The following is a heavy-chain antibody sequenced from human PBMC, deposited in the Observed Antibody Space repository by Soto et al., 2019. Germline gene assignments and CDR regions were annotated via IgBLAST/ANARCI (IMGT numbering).Heavy chain of an antibody. CDR1: GYTFTGNY. CDR3: ARVNDGSSLFDY. CDR2: INPNSGGT. D-gene: IGHD1-26*01. J-gene: IGHJ4*02. V-gene: IGHV1-2*04. Sequence: QVQLVQSGAEVKKPGASAKVSCKASGYTFTGNYIHWVRQAPGQGLEWMGRINPNSGGTNYAQKFQDWVTMTRDTSISTAYMELSRLRSDDAAVYYCARVNDGSSLFDYWGQGTLVTVSS.